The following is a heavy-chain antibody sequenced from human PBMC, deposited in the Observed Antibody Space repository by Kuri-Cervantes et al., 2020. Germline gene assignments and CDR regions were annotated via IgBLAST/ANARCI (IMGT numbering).Heavy chain of an antibody. CDR3: ARGRGVYCSGGSCSVPGGY. CDR2: ISYDGSNK. V-gene: IGHV3-30-3*01. Sequence: GESLKISCAASGFTFSSYAMHWVRQAPGKGLEWVAVISYDGSNKYYADSVKGRFTISRDNSKNTLYLQMNSLRAEDTAVYYCARGRGVYCSGGSCSVPGGYWGQGTLVTVSS. CDR1: GFTFSSYA. J-gene: IGHJ4*02. D-gene: IGHD2-15*01.